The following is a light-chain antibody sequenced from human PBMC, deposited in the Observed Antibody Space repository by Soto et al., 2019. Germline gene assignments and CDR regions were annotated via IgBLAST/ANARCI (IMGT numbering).Light chain of an antibody. J-gene: IGKJ4*01. CDR2: GAA. V-gene: IGKV3-20*01. CDR1: QSVSCNY. Sequence: EIVLTQSPGTLSLSPGERATLSCRASQSVSCNYLAWYQQKPGQAPRLIIYGAASGVTGIPDRFSGRGSGTDFALTINRLEPEDFALYYCQQYGDSPLTIGGGTKVEV. CDR3: QQYGDSPLT.